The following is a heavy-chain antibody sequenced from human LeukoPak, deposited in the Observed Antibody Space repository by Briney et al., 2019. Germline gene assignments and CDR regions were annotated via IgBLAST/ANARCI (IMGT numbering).Heavy chain of an antibody. CDR2: IIPIFGTA. CDR3: VRVTTLDQYYYYYYMDV. D-gene: IGHD1/OR15-1a*01. CDR1: GGTFSSDA. J-gene: IGHJ6*03. Sequence: GASVKVSCKASGGTFSSDAISWVRQAPGQGLEWMGGIIPIFGTANYAQKFQGRVTITTDESTSTAYMELSSLRSEDTAVYYCVRVTTLDQYYYYYYMDVWGKGTTVTVSS. V-gene: IGHV1-69*05.